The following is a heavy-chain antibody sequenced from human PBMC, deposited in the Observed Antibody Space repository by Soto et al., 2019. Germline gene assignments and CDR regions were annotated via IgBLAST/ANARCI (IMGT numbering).Heavy chain of an antibody. CDR3: ARTTASAGANCDY. CDR1: GDSVSSNSAV. CDR2: TYYRSKWFN. J-gene: IGHJ4*02. Sequence: QVQLQQSGPGLVKPSQTLSLTCAISGDSVSSNSAVWNWIRQSPSSGLEWMGRTYYRSKWFNDYALSVKSRITINPDTSQNQVSLRLDSVTPEDTAVYYCARTTASAGANCDYWGQRTLVTVSS. D-gene: IGHD1-26*01. V-gene: IGHV6-1*01.